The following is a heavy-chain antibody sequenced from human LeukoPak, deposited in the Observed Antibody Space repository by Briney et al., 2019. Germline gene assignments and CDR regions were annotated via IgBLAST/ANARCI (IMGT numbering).Heavy chain of an antibody. V-gene: IGHV3-21*01. D-gene: IGHD3-10*01. CDR3: AREGGSGDLGEAFDI. Sequence: GGSLRLSCAASGFTFSSYSMNWVRQAPGKGLGWVSSISSSSSYIYYADSVKGRFTISRDNAKNSLYLQMNSLRAEDTAVYYCAREGGSGDLGEAFDIWGQGTMVTVSS. J-gene: IGHJ3*02. CDR2: ISSSSSYI. CDR1: GFTFSSYS.